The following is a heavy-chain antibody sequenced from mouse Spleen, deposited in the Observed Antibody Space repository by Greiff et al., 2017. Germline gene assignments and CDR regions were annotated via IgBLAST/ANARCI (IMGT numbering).Heavy chain of an antibody. Sequence: EVQRVESEGGLVQPGSSMKLSCTASGFTFSDYYMAWVRQVPEKGLEWVANINYDGSSTYYLDSLKSRFIISRDNAKNILYLQMSSLKSEDTATYYCARDQGYGHYCDYGGQGTTLTVSS. V-gene: IGHV5-16*01. J-gene: IGHJ2*01. CDR2: INYDGSST. CDR1: GFTFSDYY. CDR3: ARDQGYGHYCDY. D-gene: IGHD1-2*01.